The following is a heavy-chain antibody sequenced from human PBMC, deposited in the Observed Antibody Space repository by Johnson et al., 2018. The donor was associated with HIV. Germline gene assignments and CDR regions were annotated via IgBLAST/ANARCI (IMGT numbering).Heavy chain of an antibody. CDR3: VCLRVSLSAFDI. CDR2: ITYDGRNK. J-gene: IGHJ3*02. Sequence: QVQLVESGGGLIQPGESLRLSCEASGFTFRSYAMHWVRQAPGKGLEWVAVITYDGRNKYYTDSVKGRFTISRDNAKNSLYLQMNSLRAEDTAVYYCVCLRVSLSAFDIWGQGTMVTVSS. D-gene: IGHD2-21*01. V-gene: IGHV3-30*04. CDR1: GFTFRSYA.